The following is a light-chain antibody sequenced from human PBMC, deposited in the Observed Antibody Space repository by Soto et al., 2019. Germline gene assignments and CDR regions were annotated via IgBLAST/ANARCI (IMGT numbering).Light chain of an antibody. J-gene: IGLJ2*01. Sequence: QSALTQPASVSGSPGQSITISCTGTSSDVDNYNYVSWYQHHPGKAPKLMIYEVSNRPSGVSNRFSGSKSGNTASLTISGLQAEDEADYYCSSYTSSSTLAFGGGTQLTV. V-gene: IGLV2-14*01. CDR2: EVS. CDR1: SSDVDNYNY. CDR3: SSYTSSSTLA.